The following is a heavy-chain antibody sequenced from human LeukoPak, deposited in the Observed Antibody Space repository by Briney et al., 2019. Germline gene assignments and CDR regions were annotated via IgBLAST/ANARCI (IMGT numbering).Heavy chain of an antibody. D-gene: IGHD3-3*01. CDR1: GGSISSGDYY. Sequence: SQTLSLTCTVSGGSISSGDYYWSWIRQPPGKGLEWIGYIYYSGSTYYNPSLRSRVTISVDTSKNQFSLKLSSVTAADTAVYYCARAMLRSGFDYWGQGTLVTVSS. CDR2: IYYSGST. V-gene: IGHV4-30-4*01. CDR3: ARAMLRSGFDY. J-gene: IGHJ4*02.